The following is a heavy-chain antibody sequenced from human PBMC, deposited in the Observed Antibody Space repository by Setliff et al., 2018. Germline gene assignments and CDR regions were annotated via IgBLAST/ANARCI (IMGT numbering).Heavy chain of an antibody. CDR1: GGSFSSGGYY. Sequence: SETLSLTCTVSGGSFSSGGYYWNWIRQHPGKGLEWIGYIYYSGTTNYNPPLKGRATISVDNSKNQFSLNLNSVTVADTAVYFCARGVRTGHLDSWGQGTLVTVSS. CDR3: ARGVRTGHLDS. J-gene: IGHJ4*02. V-gene: IGHV4-31*03. CDR2: IYYSGTT. D-gene: IGHD1-1*01.